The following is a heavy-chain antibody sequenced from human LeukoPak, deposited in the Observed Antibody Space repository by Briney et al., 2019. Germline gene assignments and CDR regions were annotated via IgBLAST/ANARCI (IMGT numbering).Heavy chain of an antibody. Sequence: KPSETLSLTCTVSGDSISRYYWSWIRQPPGEGLEWIGYIYYTGTTNYNPSLKSRVTITVDTSKNQFSLKLSSVTAADTAVYYCARMTHVSGFDPWGQGTLVTVSS. CDR3: ARMTHVSGFDP. J-gene: IGHJ5*02. CDR2: IYYTGTT. CDR1: GDSISRYY. D-gene: IGHD2-21*02. V-gene: IGHV4-59*08.